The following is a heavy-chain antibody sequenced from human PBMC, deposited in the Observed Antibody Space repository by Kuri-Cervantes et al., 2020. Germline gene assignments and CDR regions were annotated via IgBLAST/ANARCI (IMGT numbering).Heavy chain of an antibody. J-gene: IGHJ1*01. CDR2: ISYDESNT. V-gene: IGHV3-30*03. D-gene: IGHD3-10*01. CDR3: AVNYFGSGTNYQYFQH. Sequence: GESLKISCVVSGFNFNNYRMTWVRQAPGKGLEWVAVISYDESNTYYADSVKGRFTISRDNFKNTLYLQMNSLRAEDTALYYCAVNYFGSGTNYQYFQHWGQGTLVTVSS. CDR1: GFNFNNYR.